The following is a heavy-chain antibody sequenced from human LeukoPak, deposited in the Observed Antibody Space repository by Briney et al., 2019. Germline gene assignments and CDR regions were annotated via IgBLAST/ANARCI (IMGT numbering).Heavy chain of an antibody. CDR1: GFRFDSFY. CDR3: ARSLIVASEGY. CDR2: ISASGAVP. J-gene: IGHJ4*02. Sequence: GGSLRLSCAASGFRFDSFYMGWIRQVPGKGLDYIALISASGAVPYYAESVKGRFTISRDNAKNSVSLQMNSLSADDTAIYYCARSLIVASEGYWGQGTQVTVSS. V-gene: IGHV3-11*04. D-gene: IGHD3-22*01.